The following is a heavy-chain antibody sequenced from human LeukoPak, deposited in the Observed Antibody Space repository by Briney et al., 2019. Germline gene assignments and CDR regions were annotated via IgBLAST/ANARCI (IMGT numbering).Heavy chain of an antibody. CDR1: GGSFSGYY. J-gene: IGHJ4*02. CDR2: INHSGST. D-gene: IGHD1-26*01. CDR3: ARAASGSYFSNDY. Sequence: KASETLSLTCAVYGGSFSGYYWSWIRQPPGKGLEWIGEINHSGSTNYNPSLKSRVTISVDTSKNQFSLKLSSVTAADTAVYYCARAASGSYFSNDYWGQGTLVTVSS. V-gene: IGHV4-34*01.